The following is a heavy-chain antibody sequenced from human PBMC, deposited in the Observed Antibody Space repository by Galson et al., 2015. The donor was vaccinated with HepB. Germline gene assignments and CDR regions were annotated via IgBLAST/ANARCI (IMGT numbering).Heavy chain of an antibody. V-gene: IGHV1-69*13. J-gene: IGHJ3*02. CDR3: AREWSRLGIAAAGNAFDI. CDR2: IIPIFGTA. CDR1: GGTFSSYA. D-gene: IGHD6-13*01. Sequence: SVKVSCKASGGTFSSYAISWVRQAPGQGLEWMGGIIPIFGTANYAQKFQGRVTITADESTSTAYMELSSLRSEDTAVYYCAREWSRLGIAAAGNAFDIWGQGTMVTVSS.